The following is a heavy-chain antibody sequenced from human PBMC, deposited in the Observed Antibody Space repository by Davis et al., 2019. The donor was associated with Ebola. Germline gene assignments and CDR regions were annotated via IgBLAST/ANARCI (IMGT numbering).Heavy chain of an antibody. D-gene: IGHD5-18*01. CDR3: ARGGYSYGNYFDY. V-gene: IGHV1-69*05. J-gene: IGHJ4*02. CDR1: GGTFSSYA. Sequence: SVKVSCKASGGTFSSYAISWVRQAPGQGLEWMGGIIPIFGTANYAQKFQGRVTMTRNTSISTAYMELSSLRSEDTAVYYCARGGYSYGNYFDYWGQGTLVTVSS. CDR2: IIPIFGTA.